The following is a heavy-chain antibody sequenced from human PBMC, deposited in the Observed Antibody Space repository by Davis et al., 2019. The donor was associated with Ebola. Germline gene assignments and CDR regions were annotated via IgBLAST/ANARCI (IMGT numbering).Heavy chain of an antibody. D-gene: IGHD3-3*01. CDR1: GFTFSSYG. Sequence: GESLKISCAASGFTFSSYGMHWVRQAPGKGLEWVSYISSSSSTIYYADSVKGRFTISRDNAKNSLYLQMNSLRDEDTAVYYCARDDFWSGYLYYYYGMDVWGQGTTVTVSS. V-gene: IGHV3-48*02. CDR3: ARDDFWSGYLYYYYGMDV. CDR2: ISSSSSTI. J-gene: IGHJ6*02.